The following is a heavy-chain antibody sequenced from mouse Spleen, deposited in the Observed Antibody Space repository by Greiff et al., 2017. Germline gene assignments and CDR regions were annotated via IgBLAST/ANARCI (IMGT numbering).Heavy chain of an antibody. CDR2: ISSGSSTI. Sequence: EVQLVESGGGLVKPGGSLKLSCAASGFTFSDYGMHWVRQAPEKGLEWVAYISSGSSTIYYADTVKGRFTISRDNAKNTLFLQMTSLRSEDTAMYYCARPIYYDYDNLFDYWGQGTTLTVSS. D-gene: IGHD2-4*01. V-gene: IGHV5-17*01. CDR3: ARPIYYDYDNLFDY. J-gene: IGHJ2*01. CDR1: GFTFSDYG.